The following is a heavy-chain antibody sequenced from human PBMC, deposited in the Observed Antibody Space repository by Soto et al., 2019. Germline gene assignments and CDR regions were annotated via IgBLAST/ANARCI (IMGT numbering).Heavy chain of an antibody. CDR1: GFIVSSNY. V-gene: IGHV3-66*01. CDR2: IWSGGST. J-gene: IGHJ5*02. Sequence: EVQLVESGGGLVQPGGSLRLSCAASGFIVSSNYMSWVRQAPGKGLEWVSAIWSGGSTYYAASVKGRFTISRDNSKNMLYLQMNSLRAEDTAVYYCARGSGGNWFDPWGQGTLVTVSS. D-gene: IGHD3-10*01. CDR3: ARGSGGNWFDP.